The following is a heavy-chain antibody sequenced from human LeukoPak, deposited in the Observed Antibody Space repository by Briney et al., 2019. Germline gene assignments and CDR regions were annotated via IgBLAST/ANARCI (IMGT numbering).Heavy chain of an antibody. D-gene: IGHD3-22*01. CDR2: ISSSGSTI. V-gene: IGHV3-48*03. CDR1: GFTFSSYA. CDR3: ARGGYSYGYGYYYDSSGYYTAFDY. Sequence: PGGSLRLSCAASGFTFSSYAMSWVRQAPGKGLEWVSYISSSGSTIYYADSVKGRFTISRDNAKNSLYLQMNSLRAEDTAVYYCARGGYSYGYGYYYDSSGYYTAFDYWGQGTLVTVSS. J-gene: IGHJ4*02.